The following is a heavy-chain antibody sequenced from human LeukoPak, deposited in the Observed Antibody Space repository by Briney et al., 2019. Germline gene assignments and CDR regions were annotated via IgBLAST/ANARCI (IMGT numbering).Heavy chain of an antibody. J-gene: IGHJ4*02. CDR2: IYSDGST. D-gene: IGHD2-2*01. Sequence: GGSLRLSCAASGFTVSSNYMTWVRQAPGKGLEWVSVIYSDGSTYYADSVKGRFTLSRDSWKNMLFLQMNSLRAEETAVYYCARLGYCTSITCYPDYWGQGTLVTVSS. V-gene: IGHV3-53*01. CDR3: ARLGYCTSITCYPDY. CDR1: GFTVSSNY.